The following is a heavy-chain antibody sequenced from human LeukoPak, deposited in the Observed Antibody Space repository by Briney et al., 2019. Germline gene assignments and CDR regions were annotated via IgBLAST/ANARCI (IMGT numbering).Heavy chain of an antibody. D-gene: IGHD1-26*01. CDR1: GGSISSYY. V-gene: IGHV4-59*01. Sequence: TSETLSLTCTVSGGSISSYYWSWIRQPPGKGLEWIGYIYYSGSTNYNPSLKSRVTISVDTSKNQFSLKLSSVTAADTAVYYCASENRSYSYFDYWGQGTLVTVSS. CDR2: IYYSGST. J-gene: IGHJ4*02. CDR3: ASENRSYSYFDY.